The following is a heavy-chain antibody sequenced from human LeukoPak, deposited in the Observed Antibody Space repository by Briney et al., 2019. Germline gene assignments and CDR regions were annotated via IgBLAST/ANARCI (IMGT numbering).Heavy chain of an antibody. CDR2: ISSSSSYI. V-gene: IGHV3-21*01. CDR1: GFTFSSYS. Sequence: GGSLRLSCAASGFTFSSYSMNWVRQAPGKGLEWVSSISSSSSYIYYADSVKGRFTISRDNAKNSLYLQMNSLRAEYTAVYYCARAYSSSFSYFDYWGQGTLVTVSS. CDR3: ARAYSSSFSYFDY. D-gene: IGHD6-6*01. J-gene: IGHJ4*02.